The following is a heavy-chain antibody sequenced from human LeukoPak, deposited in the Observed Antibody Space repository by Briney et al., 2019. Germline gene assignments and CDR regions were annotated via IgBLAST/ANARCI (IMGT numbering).Heavy chain of an antibody. V-gene: IGHV1-2*02. D-gene: IGHD3-3*01. CDR1: GYTFTDYY. CDR3: ATPSAASETYYDFWSGLYYYGMDV. CDR2: INPNSGGT. Sequence: ASVKVSCRASGYTFTDYYMHWVRQAPGQGLEWMGWINPNSGGTNYAQKFQGRVTMTRDTSISTAYMELSRLGSDDTAVYYCATPSAASETYYDFWSGLYYYGMDVWGQGTTVTVSS. J-gene: IGHJ6*02.